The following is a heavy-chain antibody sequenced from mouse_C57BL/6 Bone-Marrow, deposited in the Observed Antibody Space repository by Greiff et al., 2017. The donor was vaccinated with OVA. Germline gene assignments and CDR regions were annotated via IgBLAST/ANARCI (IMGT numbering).Heavy chain of an antibody. V-gene: IGHV2-5*01. Sequence: VKLVESGPGLVQPSQSLSITCTVSGFSLTSYGVHWVRQSPGKGLEWLGVIWRGGSTDYNAAFLSRLSITKDNSKSQVFFKMNSLQADDTAIYDCAKSTIVTGYFDVWGTGTTVTVSS. J-gene: IGHJ1*03. CDR2: IWRGGST. D-gene: IGHD2-5*01. CDR3: AKSTIVTGYFDV. CDR1: GFSLTSYG.